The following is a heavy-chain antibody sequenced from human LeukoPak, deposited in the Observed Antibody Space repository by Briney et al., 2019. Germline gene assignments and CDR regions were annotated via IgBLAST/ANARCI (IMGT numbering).Heavy chain of an antibody. D-gene: IGHD6-19*01. J-gene: IGHJ4*02. V-gene: IGHV5-51*01. Sequence: GESLKISCKGSANSFTSYWIGWVRQMPGKGLEWMGIIYPGDSDTRYSPSFQGQVTISADKSISTAYLQWSSLKASDTAMYYCARPRIAVAGTGEFDYRGQGTLVTVSS. CDR1: ANSFTSYW. CDR3: ARPRIAVAGTGEFDY. CDR2: IYPGDSDT.